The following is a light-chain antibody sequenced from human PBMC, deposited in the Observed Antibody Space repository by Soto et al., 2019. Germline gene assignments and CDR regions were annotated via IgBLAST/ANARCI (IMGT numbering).Light chain of an antibody. J-gene: IGKJ1*01. Sequence: EIVLTQSPATLFLSPGERATLSYRASQSVSSYFAWYQQKPGQAPRLLIYDASSRATGIPARFSGSGSGTEFTLTISSLEPEDFAVYYGQQRSNWPVTFGQGTRVEIK. V-gene: IGKV3-11*01. CDR1: QSVSSY. CDR2: DAS. CDR3: QQRSNWPVT.